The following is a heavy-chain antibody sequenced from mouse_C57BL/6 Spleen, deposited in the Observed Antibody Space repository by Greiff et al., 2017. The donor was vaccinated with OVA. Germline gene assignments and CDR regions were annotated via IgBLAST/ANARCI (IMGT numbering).Heavy chain of an antibody. J-gene: IGHJ2*01. CDR1: GFTFNTYA. V-gene: IGHV10-3*01. CDR2: IRRKSSNSAS. CDR3: VRRGGDY. Sequence: EVLLVESGGGLVQPKGSLKFSCAASGFTFNTYAMHWVRQAPGKGLEWVARIRRKSSNSASSYADPVKDRFTISREDSQNLHYLQMNNLETEDTAMYSWVRRGGDYWGQGTTLTVSS.